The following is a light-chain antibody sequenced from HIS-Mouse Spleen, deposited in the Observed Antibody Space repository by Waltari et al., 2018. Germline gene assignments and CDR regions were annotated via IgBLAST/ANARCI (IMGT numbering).Light chain of an antibody. CDR3: CSYAGSYTLV. J-gene: IGLJ2*01. Sequence: QSALTQPASVSGSPGQSVTISCTGTSSDVGGYNYVSWYQQHPGKAPKLMIYDVSKRPSGFPDRFSGSKSGNTASLTISGLQAEDEADYYCCSYAGSYTLVFGGGTKLTVL. CDR1: SSDVGGYNY. V-gene: IGLV2-11*01. CDR2: DVS.